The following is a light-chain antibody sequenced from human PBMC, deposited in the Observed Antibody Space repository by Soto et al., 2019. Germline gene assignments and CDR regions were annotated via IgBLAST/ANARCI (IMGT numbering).Light chain of an antibody. CDR1: QAIRNN. J-gene: IGKJ3*01. CDR3: QKYNSVPFT. V-gene: IGKV1-27*01. Sequence: DIQMTQSPSSLSASAGDRVTITCRASQAIRNNLAWYQQKPGKVPKVLIYAASTLQSGVPSRFSGMGSGTDFTLTINSLQPEDVPTYYCQKYNSVPFTFGPGTKVDIK. CDR2: AAS.